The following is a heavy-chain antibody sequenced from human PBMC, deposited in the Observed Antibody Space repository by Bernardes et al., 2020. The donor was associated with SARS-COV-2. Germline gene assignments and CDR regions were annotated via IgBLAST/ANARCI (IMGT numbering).Heavy chain of an antibody. V-gene: IGHV1-2*02. J-gene: IGHJ4*02. Sequence: ASVKVSCKASGYTFTVSFIHWVRQAPGQGPEWMGWINPNSCGTNYAQKFQGRVTMTRDTSISTAYMELSRLRSDDTAVYYCARVFCSSGSCYSFDFWGQGTLGTVS. CDR2: INPNSCGT. CDR3: ARVFCSSGSCYSFDF. D-gene: IGHD2-15*01. CDR1: GYTFTVSF.